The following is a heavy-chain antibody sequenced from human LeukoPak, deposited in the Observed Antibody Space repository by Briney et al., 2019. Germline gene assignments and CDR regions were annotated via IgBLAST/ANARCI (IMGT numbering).Heavy chain of an antibody. D-gene: IGHD2-21*01. J-gene: IGHJ3*02. V-gene: IGHV3-7*01. CDR1: RFTFSSSW. CDR2: IDGDGSTK. Sequence: GGSLRLSCAASRFTFSSSWMAWVRQAPGKGLEWVSNIDGDGSTKNYVDSVKGRFTVSRDNAKNSLYLQMNSLKDEDTAVYYCARDRAYGTFDIWGQGTMVTVSS. CDR3: ARDRAYGTFDI.